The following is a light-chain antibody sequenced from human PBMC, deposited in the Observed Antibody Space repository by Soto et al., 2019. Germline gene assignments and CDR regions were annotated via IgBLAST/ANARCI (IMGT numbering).Light chain of an antibody. CDR2: GAS. CDR3: QQYFNWPLTWT. J-gene: IGKJ1*01. CDR1: QSVRTS. Sequence: EVVLTQSPATLSVSAGGTVTLSCRASQSVRTSVAWYQQIPGQAPRLLVYGASTRATGVPARFTGSGSGIEFSLTISSLLSEDSAFYYCQQYFNWPLTWTFGPGTKVQIK. V-gene: IGKV3-15*01.